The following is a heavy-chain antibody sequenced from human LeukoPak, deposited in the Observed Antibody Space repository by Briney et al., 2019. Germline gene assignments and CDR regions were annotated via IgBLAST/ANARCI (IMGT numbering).Heavy chain of an antibody. CDR1: GATF. Sequence: GASVKVSCKASGATFINWVRQAPGQGLEGMGGSIPMFGTANYAQKFQGRVTITADKSTSTVYMELSSLRSEDTAVYYCARTITGHPNDAFDLWGQGIMVTVSS. V-gene: IGHV1-69*06. CDR2: SIPMFGTA. D-gene: IGHD3-3*01. J-gene: IGHJ3*01. CDR3: ARTITGHPNDAFDL.